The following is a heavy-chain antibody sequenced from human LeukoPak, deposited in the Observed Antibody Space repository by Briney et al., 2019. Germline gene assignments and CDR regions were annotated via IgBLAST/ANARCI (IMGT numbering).Heavy chain of an antibody. J-gene: IGHJ6*02. CDR2: IYYSGST. CDR3: ARFQGYCSGGSCYRYGMDV. D-gene: IGHD2-15*01. V-gene: IGHV4-30-4*01. Sequence: SETLSLTCTVSGGSISSYYWSWIRQPPGKGLEWIGYIYYSGSTYYNPSLKSRVTISVDTSKNQFSLKLSSVTAADTAVYYCARFQGYCSGGSCYRYGMDVWGQGTTVTVSS. CDR1: GGSISSYY.